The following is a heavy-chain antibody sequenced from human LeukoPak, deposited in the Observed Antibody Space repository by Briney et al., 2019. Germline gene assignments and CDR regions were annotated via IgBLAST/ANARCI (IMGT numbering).Heavy chain of an antibody. CDR3: ARASEQLADYYYYGMDV. CDR1: GGTFSSYA. CDR2: IIPILGIA. D-gene: IGHD6-6*01. V-gene: IGHV1-69*04. J-gene: IGHJ6*02. Sequence: ASVKVSCKASGGTFSSYAISWLRQAPGQGLEWMGRIIPILGIANYAQKFQGRVTITADKSTSTAYMELSSLRSEDTAVYYCARASEQLADYYYYGMDVWGQGTTVTVSS.